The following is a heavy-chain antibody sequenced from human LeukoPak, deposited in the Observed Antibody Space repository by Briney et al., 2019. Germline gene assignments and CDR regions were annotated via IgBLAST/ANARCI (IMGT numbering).Heavy chain of an antibody. CDR2: ISYDGSNK. Sequence: GGSLRLSCAASGFTFSSYAMHWVRQAPGKGLEWVAVISYDGSNKYYADSVKGRFTISRDNSKNTLYLQMNSLRAEDTAMYYCARAFSPRYFDWLLLGYWGQGTLVTVSS. CDR3: ARAFSPRYFDWLLLGY. D-gene: IGHD3-9*01. J-gene: IGHJ4*02. CDR1: GFTFSSYA. V-gene: IGHV3-30-3*01.